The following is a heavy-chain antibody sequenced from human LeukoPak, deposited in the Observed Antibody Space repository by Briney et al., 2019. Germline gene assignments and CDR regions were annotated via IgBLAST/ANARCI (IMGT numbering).Heavy chain of an antibody. CDR1: GFTFSSYA. D-gene: IGHD4-17*01. Sequence: GGSLRLSCAASGFTFSSYAMHWVRQAPGKGLEWVAVISYDGSNKYYADSVKGRFTISRDNSKNTLYLQMNSLRAEDTAVYYCARDLQDYVFYYYGMDVWGRGTTVTVSS. CDR3: ARDLQDYVFYYYGMDV. J-gene: IGHJ6*02. CDR2: ISYDGSNK. V-gene: IGHV3-30-3*01.